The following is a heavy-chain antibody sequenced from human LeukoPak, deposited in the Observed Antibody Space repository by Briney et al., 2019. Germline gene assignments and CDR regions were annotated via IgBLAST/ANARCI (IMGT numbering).Heavy chain of an antibody. CDR2: FDPEDGET. D-gene: IGHD3-10*01. V-gene: IGHV1-24*01. Sequence: ASVKVSCKVSGCTLTELSMHWVRQAPGKGLEWMGGFDPEDGETIYAQKFQGRVTMTEDTSTDTAYMELSSLRSEDTAVYYCATSSIFDYYGSGTVTFDYWGQGTLVTVSS. J-gene: IGHJ4*02. CDR3: ATSSIFDYYGSGTVTFDY. CDR1: GCTLTELS.